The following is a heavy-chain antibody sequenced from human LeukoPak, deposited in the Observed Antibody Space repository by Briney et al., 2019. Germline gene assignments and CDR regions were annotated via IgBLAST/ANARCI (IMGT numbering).Heavy chain of an antibody. D-gene: IGHD2-15*01. CDR1: GYTFIGYY. CDR2: INPNSGGT. V-gene: IGHV1-2*02. CDR3: ARGAGWYAFDI. Sequence: GASVKVSCKASGYTFIGYYIHWVRQAPGQGLEWMGWINPNSGGTNYAQKFQGRVTMTRDTSISTAYMERSRLTFDDTAVYYCARGAGWYAFDIWGQGTMVAVSS. J-gene: IGHJ3*02.